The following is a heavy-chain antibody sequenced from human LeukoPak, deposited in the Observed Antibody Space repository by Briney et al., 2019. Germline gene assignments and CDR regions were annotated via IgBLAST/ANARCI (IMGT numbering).Heavy chain of an antibody. V-gene: IGHV4-61*08. J-gene: IGHJ4*02. CDR1: GGSISGDGYH. D-gene: IGHD3-22*01. CDR3: ARGGDYYDSGRYIYYFDY. CDR2: IYYSGST. Sequence: KPAETLSLTCSVSGGSISGDGYHWGWIRQPPGKGLEWIIYIYYSGSTSYNPSLKSRVTISIDTSKNQFSLKLSSVTAADTAVYYCARGGDYYDSGRYIYYFDYWGQGTLVTVS.